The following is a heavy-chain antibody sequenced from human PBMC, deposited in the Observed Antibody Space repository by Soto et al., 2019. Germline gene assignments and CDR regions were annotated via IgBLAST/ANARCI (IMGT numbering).Heavy chain of an antibody. CDR3: ARRPRSSWYYFDY. CDR2: INHSGST. V-gene: IGHV4-34*01. J-gene: IGHJ4*02. CDR1: GGSFSGYY. Sequence: QVQLQQWGAGLLKPSETLSLTCAVYGGSFSGYYWSWIRQPPGKGLEWIGEINHSGSTNSNPSLKSRVTISVDPSKNQFSLKLSSVTAADTAVYYCARRPRSSWYYFDYWGQGTLVTVSS. D-gene: IGHD6-13*01.